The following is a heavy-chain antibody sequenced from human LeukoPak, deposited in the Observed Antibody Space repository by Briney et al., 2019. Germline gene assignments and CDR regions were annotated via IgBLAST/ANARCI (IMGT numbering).Heavy chain of an antibody. J-gene: IGHJ4*02. V-gene: IGHV3-7*01. CDR1: GFTFSSYW. CDR3: AKGLQYYYGSGSYLVY. D-gene: IGHD3-10*01. CDR2: IKQDGSEK. Sequence: GGSLRLSCAASGFTFSSYWMTWVRQAPGKGLEWVANIKQDGSEKYYVDSVKGRFTISRDNAKNSLYLQMNSLRAEDTAVYYCAKGLQYYYGSGSYLVYWGQGTLVTVSS.